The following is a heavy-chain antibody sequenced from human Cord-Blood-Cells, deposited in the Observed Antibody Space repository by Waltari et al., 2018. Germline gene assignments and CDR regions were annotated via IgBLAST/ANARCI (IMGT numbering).Heavy chain of an antibody. CDR3: TTALPPSSSWYYYYYYGMDV. CDR2: IKSKTDGGTT. J-gene: IGHJ6*02. Sequence: EVQLVESRGGLVNPGGSLRLSCAASGFTFSNAWMRWVRQAPGKGLEWVDRIKSKTDGGTTDYAAPVKGRFTISRDDSKNTLYLQMNSLKTEDTAVYYCTTALPPSSSWYYYYYYGMDVWGQGP. V-gene: IGHV3-15*01. D-gene: IGHD6-13*01. CDR1: GFTFSNAW.